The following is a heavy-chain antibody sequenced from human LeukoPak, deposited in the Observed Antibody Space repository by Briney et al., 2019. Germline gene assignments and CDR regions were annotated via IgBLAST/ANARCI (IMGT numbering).Heavy chain of an antibody. V-gene: IGHV3-23*01. Sequence: PGGSLRLSCVGAGFTFSNYAMTWVRQAPGKELGWVSGISGSGDRTYYADSVKGRFTISRDSSKNTLYLQMNSLTDDDSAVYYCAKDRIPVAGRQDIWDYWGQGTLVTVSS. D-gene: IGHD6-19*01. J-gene: IGHJ4*02. CDR3: AKDRIPVAGRQDIWDY. CDR1: GFTFSNYA. CDR2: ISGSGDRT.